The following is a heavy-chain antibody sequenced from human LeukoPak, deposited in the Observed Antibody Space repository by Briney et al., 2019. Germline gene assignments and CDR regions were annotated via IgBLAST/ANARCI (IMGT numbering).Heavy chain of an antibody. D-gene: IGHD2-2*01. Sequence: SETLSLTCTVSGGSISGYYWSWIRQPPGKGLEWIGYIYYSGSTTYNPSLKSRVTISVDTSKNHFSLKLSSVTAADTAVYYCARRVSASGRDYFDYWGQGTLVTASS. J-gene: IGHJ4*02. CDR1: GGSISGYY. CDR2: IYYSGST. CDR3: ARRVSASGRDYFDY. V-gene: IGHV4-59*08.